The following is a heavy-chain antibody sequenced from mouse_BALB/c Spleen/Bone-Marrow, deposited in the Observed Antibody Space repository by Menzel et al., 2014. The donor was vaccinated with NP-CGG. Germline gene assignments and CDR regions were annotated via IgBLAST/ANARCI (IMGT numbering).Heavy chain of an antibody. D-gene: IGHD5-1-1*01. CDR1: GYTFTSYV. Sequence: EVHLVESGPELVKPGASVKMSGKASGYTFTSYVMHWVKQKPGQGLEWIGYINPYNDGTKYNEKFKGKATLTSDKSSSTAYTELSSLTSEDSAVYYCARGSLYLFAYWGQGTLVTVSA. V-gene: IGHV1-14*01. CDR2: INPYNDGT. J-gene: IGHJ3*01. CDR3: ARGSLYLFAY.